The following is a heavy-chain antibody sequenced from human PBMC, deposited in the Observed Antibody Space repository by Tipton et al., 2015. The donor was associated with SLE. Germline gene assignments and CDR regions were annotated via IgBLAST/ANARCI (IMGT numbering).Heavy chain of an antibody. CDR1: GYTFTEYY. CDR3: AIGDYSVTPDVAY. J-gene: IGHJ4*02. V-gene: IGHV1-2*06. Sequence: QLVQSGAEMKKPGASVKVSCKASGYTFTEYYIHWVRQAPGHGLEWMGRINPNSGGANYAQNFQGRVTLTTDTSFNTVYMEMISLRSDDTALYFCAIGDYSVTPDVAYWGQGTLVTVSS. D-gene: IGHD4-11*01. CDR2: INPNSGGA.